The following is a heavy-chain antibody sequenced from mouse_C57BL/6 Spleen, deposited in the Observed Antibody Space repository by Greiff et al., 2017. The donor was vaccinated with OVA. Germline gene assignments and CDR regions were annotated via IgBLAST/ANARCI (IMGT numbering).Heavy chain of an antibody. CDR3: TGDWARFAY. CDR1: GFTFSNYW. J-gene: IGHJ3*01. D-gene: IGHD4-1*01. Sequence: EVKVEESGGGLVQPGGSMKLSCVASGFTFSNYWMNWVRQSPEKGLEWVAQIRLKSDNYATHYAESVKGRFTISRDDSKSSVYLQMNNLRAEDTGIYYCTGDWARFAYWGQGTLVTVSA. CDR2: IRLKSDNYAT. V-gene: IGHV6-3*01.